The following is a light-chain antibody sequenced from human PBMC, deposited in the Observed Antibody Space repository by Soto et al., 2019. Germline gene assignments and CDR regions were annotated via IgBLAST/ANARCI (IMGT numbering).Light chain of an antibody. CDR3: QQYETSPPMYT. V-gene: IGKV3-20*01. J-gene: IGKJ2*01. Sequence: EIGLTQSPGTLSLSPGERATLSCRTSQSVISTYLAWYQQKPGQAPRLLIYDASRRATGMPDRFSGSGSGTDFTLTISRLEPEDFAVYYCQQYETSPPMYTFGQGTKLEIK. CDR1: QSVISTY. CDR2: DAS.